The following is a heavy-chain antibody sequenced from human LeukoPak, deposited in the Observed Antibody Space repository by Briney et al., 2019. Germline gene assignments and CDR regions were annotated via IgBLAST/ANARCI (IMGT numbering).Heavy chain of an antibody. CDR1: GFTVSSNY. V-gene: IGHV3-15*01. CDR2: IKSKTDGGTT. J-gene: IGHJ4*02. Sequence: GGSLRLSCAASGFTVSSNYMSWVRQAPGKGLEWVGRIKSKTDGGTTDYGAPVKGRFTISRDDSKNTLYLQMSSLRTEDTAVYYCTTSGILTGYYLREFDYWGQGTLVTVSS. D-gene: IGHD3-9*01. CDR3: TTSGILTGYYLREFDY.